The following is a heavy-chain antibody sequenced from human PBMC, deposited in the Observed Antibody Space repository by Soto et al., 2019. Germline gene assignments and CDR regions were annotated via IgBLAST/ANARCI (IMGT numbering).Heavy chain of an antibody. CDR3: ARDVGIHDAFDI. V-gene: IGHV4-59*13. Sequence: QVRLHESGPGLVKPSETLSLTCTVSTDSSNDYYWSWIRQPPGKGLEWIGSIYHTGNTNYNPSLESRVSISVDTSKIQCSLSLSSVTAADTAVYYCARDVGIHDAFDIWGQGTLVTVSS. CDR1: TDSSNDYY. CDR2: IYHTGNT. D-gene: IGHD5-18*01. J-gene: IGHJ3*02.